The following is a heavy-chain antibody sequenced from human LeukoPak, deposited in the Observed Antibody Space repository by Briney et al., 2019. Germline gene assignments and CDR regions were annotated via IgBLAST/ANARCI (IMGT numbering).Heavy chain of an antibody. CDR2: IYYSGST. D-gene: IGHD3-22*01. V-gene: IGHV4-39*01. Sequence: KPSETLSLTCTVSGGSISSSSYYWGWIRQPPGKGLEWIGSIYYSGSTYYNPSLKSRVTISVDTSKNQFSLKLSSVTAADTAVYYCARGYGNYYDSSGPFDYWGQGTLVTVSS. CDR3: ARGYGNYYDSSGPFDY. CDR1: GGSISSSSYY. J-gene: IGHJ4*02.